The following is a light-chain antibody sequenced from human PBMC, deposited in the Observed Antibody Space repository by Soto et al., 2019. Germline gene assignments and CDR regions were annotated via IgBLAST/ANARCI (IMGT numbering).Light chain of an antibody. J-gene: IGLJ2*01. Sequence: VLTQPPSVSGAPGQRVTISCTGSSSNIGAGYDVHWYQQLPGTAPKLLIYGNSNRPSGVPDRFSGSKSGTSASLAITGLQAEDEADYYCQSYDSSLSGSTVFGGGTKVTVL. CDR3: QSYDSSLSGSTV. CDR1: SSNIGAGYD. V-gene: IGLV1-40*01. CDR2: GNS.